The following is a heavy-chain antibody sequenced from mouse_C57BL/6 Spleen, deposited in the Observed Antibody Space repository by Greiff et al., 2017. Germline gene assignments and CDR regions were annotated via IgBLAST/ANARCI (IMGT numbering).Heavy chain of an antibody. CDR3: ATYYSNYVDYYAMDY. V-gene: IGHV1-7*01. J-gene: IGHJ4*01. CDR1: GYTFTSYW. D-gene: IGHD2-5*01. CDR2: INPSSGYT. Sequence: VQLQQSGAELAKPGASVKLSCRASGYTFTSYWMHWVKQRPGQGLEWIGYINPSSGYTKYNQKFKDKATLTADKSSSTAYMQLSSLTYEDSAVYYCATYYSNYVDYYAMDYWGQGTSVTVSS.